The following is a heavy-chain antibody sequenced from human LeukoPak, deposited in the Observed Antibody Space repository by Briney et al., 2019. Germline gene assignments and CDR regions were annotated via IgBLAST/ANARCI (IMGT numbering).Heavy chain of an antibody. J-gene: IGHJ3*01. CDR2: LYYSGDT. V-gene: IGHV3-66*03. D-gene: IGHD2-21*01. Sequence: GVSLRLSCAASGLSVSNTYMSWVRQAPGKGLEWISVLYYSGDTFYADSVKGRFTISSDKSKNTLYLQMNSLRPDDTAVYYCATEDAYSVHLWGQGTMVTVSS. CDR3: ATEDAYSVHL. CDR1: GLSVSNTY.